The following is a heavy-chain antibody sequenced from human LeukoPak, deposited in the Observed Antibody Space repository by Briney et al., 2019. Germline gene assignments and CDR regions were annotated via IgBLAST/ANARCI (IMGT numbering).Heavy chain of an antibody. V-gene: IGHV3-33*06. D-gene: IGHD3-10*01. J-gene: IGHJ4*02. CDR2: IWYDGSNK. Sequence: QPGRSLRLSCAASGFTFSSYGMHWVRQAPGKGLEWVAVIWYDGSNKYYADSVKGRFTISRDNSKNTLYLQMNSLRAEDTAVYYCAKEKGSMSRYYFGYWGQGTLVTVSS. CDR1: GFTFSSYG. CDR3: AKEKGSMSRYYFGY.